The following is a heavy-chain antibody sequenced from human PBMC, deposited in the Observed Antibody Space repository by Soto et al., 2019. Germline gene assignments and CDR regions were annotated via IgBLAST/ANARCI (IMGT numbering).Heavy chain of an antibody. Sequence: QVQLVESGGGVVQPGRSLRLSCAASGFTFSSYGMHWVRQAPGKGLEWVAVISYDGSNKYYADSVKGRFTISRDNXXNTLYLQMNSLRAEDTAVYYCAKDPDQGQIQYFQHWGQGTLVTVSS. V-gene: IGHV3-30*18. CDR3: AKDPDQGQIQYFQH. CDR1: GFTFSSYG. J-gene: IGHJ1*01. CDR2: ISYDGSNK.